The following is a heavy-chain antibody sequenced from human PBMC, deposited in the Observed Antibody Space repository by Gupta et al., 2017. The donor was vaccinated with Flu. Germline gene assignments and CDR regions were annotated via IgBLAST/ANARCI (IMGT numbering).Heavy chain of an antibody. Sequence: EVQLLESGGVFVQPGGSLRLSCAASGFRVNSFAMTWVRQAPGKGMEWVSTITAGGYTTNYADSVKGLFTISRDNSNNTLFLQMNILRVADTAIYFGARCLDRGGNYFHASDVWGQGTRVTV. CDR3: ARCLDRGGNYFHASDV. CDR1: GFRVNSFA. CDR2: ITAGGYTT. V-gene: IGHV3-23*01. J-gene: IGHJ3*01. D-gene: IGHD1-26*01.